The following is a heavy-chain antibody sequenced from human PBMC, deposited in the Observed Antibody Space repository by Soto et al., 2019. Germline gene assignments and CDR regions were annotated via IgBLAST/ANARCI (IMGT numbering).Heavy chain of an antibody. V-gene: IGHV4-34*01. CDR3: ARTGIAVAGIWYFDL. J-gene: IGHJ2*01. D-gene: IGHD6-19*01. Sequence: SETLSLPCAVYGGSFRGYYWSWIRQPPGKGLEWIGEINHSGSTNYNPSLKSRVTISVDTSKNQFSLKLSSVTAADTAVYYCARTGIAVAGIWYFDLWGRGTLVTVSS. CDR2: INHSGST. CDR1: GGSFRGYY.